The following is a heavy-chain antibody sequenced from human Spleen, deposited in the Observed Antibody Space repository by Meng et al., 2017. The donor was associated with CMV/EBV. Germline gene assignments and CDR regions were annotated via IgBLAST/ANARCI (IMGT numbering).Heavy chain of an antibody. J-gene: IGHJ4*02. CDR1: GFIFSTSG. CDR2: IRYDGSDE. Sequence: GESLKNSCAASGFIFSTSGMHWVRQAPGKGLEWVAFIRYDGSDEYYADSVKGRFTISRDNSKNTVYLQMNSLRAEDTALYYCAKCLSGTGSDYWGQGTLVTVSS. CDR3: AKCLSGTGSDY. D-gene: IGHD1-26*01. V-gene: IGHV3-30*02.